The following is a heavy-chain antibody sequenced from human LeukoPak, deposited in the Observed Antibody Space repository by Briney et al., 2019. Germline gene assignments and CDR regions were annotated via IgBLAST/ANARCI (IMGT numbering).Heavy chain of an antibody. Sequence: ASVKVSCKASGYTFTGYYMHWVRQAPGQGLEWMGWINPNSGGTNYAQKFQGRVTMTRDTSISTAYMELSRLRSDDTAVYYCARDFSSSWYYFDYWGQGTLVTVSS. J-gene: IGHJ4*02. CDR1: GYTFTGYY. D-gene: IGHD6-13*01. CDR2: INPNSGGT. CDR3: ARDFSSSWYYFDY. V-gene: IGHV1-2*02.